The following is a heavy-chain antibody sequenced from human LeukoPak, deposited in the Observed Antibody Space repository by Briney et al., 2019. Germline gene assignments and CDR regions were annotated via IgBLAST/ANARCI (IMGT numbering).Heavy chain of an antibody. J-gene: IGHJ5*02. V-gene: IGHV4-39*01. CDR1: GGSISSYY. D-gene: IGHD4-17*01. CDR3: ARHYGDYMTWFDP. CDR2: IYYSGST. Sequence: SETLSLTCTVSGGSISSYYWGWIRQPPGKGLEWIGSIYYSGSTYYNPSLKSRVTISVDTSKNQFSLKLSSVTAADTAVYYCARHYGDYMTWFDPWGQGTLVTVSS.